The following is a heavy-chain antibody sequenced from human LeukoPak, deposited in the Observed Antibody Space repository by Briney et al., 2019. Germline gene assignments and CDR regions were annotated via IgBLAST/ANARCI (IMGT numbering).Heavy chain of an antibody. J-gene: IGHJ4*02. CDR2: INHSGST. D-gene: IGHD1-1*01. CDR1: GGSFSGYY. V-gene: IGHV4-34*01. Sequence: PSETLSLTCAVYGGSFSGYYWSWIRQPPGKGLEWIGEINHSGSTNYNPSLKSRVTISVDTSKNQFSLKLSSVTAADTAVYYCAGGQNWNQEVPFDYWGQGTLVTVSS. CDR3: AGGQNWNQEVPFDY.